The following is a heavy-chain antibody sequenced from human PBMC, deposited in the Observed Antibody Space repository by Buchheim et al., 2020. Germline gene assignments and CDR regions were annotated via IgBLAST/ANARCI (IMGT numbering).Heavy chain of an antibody. CDR2: IKQDGSEK. V-gene: IGHV3-7*01. D-gene: IGHD1-26*01. CDR1: GFIFSSYW. Sequence: EVQLVESGGGLVQPGGSLRLSCAASGFIFSSYWMSWVRQAPGKGLEWVANIKQDGSEKYYVDSVKGRFTISRDNAKKSLYLERNSLRAEETAVYYCAREGWELTPRLGMDVWGQGTT. CDR3: AREGWELTPRLGMDV. J-gene: IGHJ6*02.